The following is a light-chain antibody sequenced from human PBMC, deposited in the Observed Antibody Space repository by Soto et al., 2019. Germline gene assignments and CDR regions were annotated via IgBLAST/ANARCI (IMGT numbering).Light chain of an antibody. Sequence: DIPMTQSPSSLSASVGDRVTITCQASQDIRNFLNWYQQKPGKAPKLLIYYASNSETGVPSRFSGSGSGTDFTFTISSLQPEDIATYYCQQYDILPTFGQGTKLEIK. CDR1: QDIRNF. CDR2: YAS. CDR3: QQYDILPT. V-gene: IGKV1-33*01. J-gene: IGKJ2*01.